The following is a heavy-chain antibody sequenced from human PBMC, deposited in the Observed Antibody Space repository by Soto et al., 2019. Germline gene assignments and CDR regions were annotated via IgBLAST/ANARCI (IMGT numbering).Heavy chain of an antibody. CDR3: ARGGVIVGYSGYALFDY. V-gene: IGHV3-66*01. Sequence: GGSLRLSCAASGFTVSGNYVSWVRQAPGMGLEWVAVIYTGGTTKYADSVKGRFTISRDDSKNTLYLQMNSLRAEDTAVYYCARGGVIVGYSGYALFDYWGQGTLVTVSS. CDR1: GFTVSGNY. D-gene: IGHD5-12*01. J-gene: IGHJ4*02. CDR2: IYTGGTT.